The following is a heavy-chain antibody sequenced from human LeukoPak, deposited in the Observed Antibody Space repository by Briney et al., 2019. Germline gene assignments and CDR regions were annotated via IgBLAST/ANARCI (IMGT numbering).Heavy chain of an antibody. CDR1: GYTLSSYG. V-gene: IGHV3-30*03. CDR2: ISHDGDYT. J-gene: IGHJ6*03. CDR3: WVGLCSVSNCYEWRDSYYQFDV. D-gene: IGHD2-2*01. Sequence: PGGSLRLSCAASGYTLSSYGVHWVGQAPGKGLEWVAMISHDGDYTEYADSVKGRFTISRDNSKKTMHVQMSSLRAEDTAVYYCWVGLCSVSNCYEWRDSYYQFDVWGKGTTVIVSS.